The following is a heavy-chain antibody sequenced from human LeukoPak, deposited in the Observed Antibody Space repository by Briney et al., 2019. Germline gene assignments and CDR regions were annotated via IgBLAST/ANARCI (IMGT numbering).Heavy chain of an antibody. D-gene: IGHD3-9*01. CDR2: ISSSGTTI. Sequence: PGGSLRLSCAASGFTFRSSEMNWVGPAPGKGLEWVSYISSSGTTIYYADSVKGRFTISRDNAKNSLYLQMNSLRAEDTAVYYCARTYYDILTSYYPYFDYWGQGTMVTVSS. CDR1: GFTFRSSE. CDR3: ARTYYDILTSYYPYFDY. V-gene: IGHV3-48*03. J-gene: IGHJ4*02.